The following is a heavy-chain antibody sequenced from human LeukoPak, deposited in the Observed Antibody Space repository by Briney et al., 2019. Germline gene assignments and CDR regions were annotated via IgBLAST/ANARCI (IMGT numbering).Heavy chain of an antibody. CDR1: GFSFSGST. J-gene: IGHJ4*02. V-gene: IGHV3-73*01. CDR2: IRSKPNNYAT. Sequence: GGSLRLSCAASGFSFSGSTMHWVRQASGKGLEWLGQIRSKPNNYATAYGASVKGRFTISRDDSKNTAYLQMDSLKTEDTAVYYCTGNYYGSGSYADFDYWGQGTLVTVSS. D-gene: IGHD3-10*01. CDR3: TGNYYGSGSYADFDY.